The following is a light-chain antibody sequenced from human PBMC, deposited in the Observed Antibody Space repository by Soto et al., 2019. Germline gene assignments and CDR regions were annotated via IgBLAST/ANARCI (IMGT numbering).Light chain of an antibody. V-gene: IGLV2-8*01. CDR1: SSDVGAYDY. Sequence: QSALTQPPSASGSPGQSVTISCTGTSSDVGAYDYVSWYQQHPDKAPKLMIYQVTNRPSGVPDRFSGSKSGNTASLTVSGLQAEDEADYYCSSYAGSNNVVFGGGTKVTVL. CDR2: QVT. J-gene: IGLJ2*01. CDR3: SSYAGSNNVV.